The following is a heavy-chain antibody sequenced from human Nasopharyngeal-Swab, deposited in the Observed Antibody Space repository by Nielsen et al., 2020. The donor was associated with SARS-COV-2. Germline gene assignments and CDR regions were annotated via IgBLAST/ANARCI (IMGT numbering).Heavy chain of an antibody. CDR2: INPNSGGT. CDR3: AREDAPGYCSGGSCYNDY. D-gene: IGHD2-15*01. J-gene: IGHJ4*02. CDR1: GYTFTGYY. Sequence: ASVKVSCKASGYTFTGYYMHWVRQAPGQGLEWMGWINPNSGGTNYAQKLQGRVTMTTDTSTSTAYMELRSLRSDDTAVYYCAREDAPGYCSGGSCYNDYWSQGTLVTVSS. V-gene: IGHV1-2*02.